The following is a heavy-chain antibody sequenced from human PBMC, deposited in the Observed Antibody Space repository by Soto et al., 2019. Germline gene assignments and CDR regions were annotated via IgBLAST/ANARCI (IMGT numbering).Heavy chain of an antibody. CDR3: ARDQVTMVRGVIIGHWFDP. Sequence: PGGSLRLSCAASGFIFRDWFMSWIRQAPGKGLEWISYISKDSSSYTNYADSVKGRFTISRDNAKNSLYLQMNSLRAEDTAVYYCARDQVTMVRGVIIGHWFDPWGKGTLVTVSS. J-gene: IGHJ5*02. D-gene: IGHD3-10*01. CDR2: ISKDSSSYT. CDR1: GFIFRDWF. V-gene: IGHV3-11*05.